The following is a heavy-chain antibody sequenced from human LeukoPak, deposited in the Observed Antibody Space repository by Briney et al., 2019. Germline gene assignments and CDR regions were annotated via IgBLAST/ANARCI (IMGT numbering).Heavy chain of an antibody. Sequence: SVKVSCKASGGTFSSYAISWVRQAPGQGFEWMGGIIPIFGTANYAQKFQGRVTITTDESTSTAYMELSSLRSEDTAVYYCARDREAGSSWTFDYWGQGTLVTVSS. D-gene: IGHD6-13*01. J-gene: IGHJ4*02. CDR2: IIPIFGTA. CDR1: GGTFSSYA. CDR3: ARDREAGSSWTFDY. V-gene: IGHV1-69*05.